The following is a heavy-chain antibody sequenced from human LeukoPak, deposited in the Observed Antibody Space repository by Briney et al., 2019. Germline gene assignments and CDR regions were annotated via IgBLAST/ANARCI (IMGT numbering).Heavy chain of an antibody. CDR3: AKDLEILRRLPTHYFDC. V-gene: IGHV3-23*01. CDR1: GFTFSSYA. Sequence: PGGSLRLSCAASGFTFSSYAMSWVRQAPGKGLEWVSAISGSGGSTYYADSVKGRFTISRDNSKNTLYLQMNSLRAEDTAVYYCAKDLEILRRLPTHYFDCWGQGTLVTVSS. J-gene: IGHJ4*02. CDR2: ISGSGGST. D-gene: IGHD4-11*01.